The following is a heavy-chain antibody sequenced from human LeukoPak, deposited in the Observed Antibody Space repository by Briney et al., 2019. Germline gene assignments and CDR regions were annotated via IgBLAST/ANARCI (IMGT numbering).Heavy chain of an antibody. CDR3: AKASSGYLYYFDY. CDR1: GFTFSSYA. Sequence: PGGSLRLSCAASGFTFSSYAMSWVRQAPGRGLEWVSVISGNGGSIYYADSVKGRFTISRDNSKSTLYLQMNSLRAEDTALYYCAKASSGYLYYFDYWGQGTLVTVSS. D-gene: IGHD3-22*01. CDR2: ISGNGGSI. J-gene: IGHJ4*02. V-gene: IGHV3-23*01.